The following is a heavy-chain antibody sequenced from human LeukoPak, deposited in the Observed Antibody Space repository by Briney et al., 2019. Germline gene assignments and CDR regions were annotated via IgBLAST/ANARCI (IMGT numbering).Heavy chain of an antibody. D-gene: IGHD3-10*01. V-gene: IGHV1-8*03. CDR1: GYTFTSYD. CDR2: TNPNSGNT. CDR3: ARGLYYYGSGGGYNWFDP. J-gene: IGHJ5*02. Sequence: ASVKVSCKASGYTFTSYDINWVRQATGQGLEWMGWTNPNSGNTGYAQKFQGRVTITRNTSISTAYMELSSLRSEDTAVYYCARGLYYYGSGGGYNWFDPWGQGTLVTVSS.